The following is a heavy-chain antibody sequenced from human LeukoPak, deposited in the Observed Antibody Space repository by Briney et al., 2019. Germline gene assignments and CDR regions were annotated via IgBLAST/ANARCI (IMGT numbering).Heavy chain of an antibody. V-gene: IGHV3-7*01. Sequence: PGGSLRLSCAASGLTFSSYWMSWVRQAPGKGLEWVANIKQDGSEKYYVDSVKGRFTISRDNAKNSLYPQMNSLRAEDTAVYYCARGGGRDGYNRDYWGQGTPVTVSS. D-gene: IGHD5-24*01. CDR1: GLTFSSYW. CDR2: IKQDGSEK. CDR3: ARGGGRDGYNRDY. J-gene: IGHJ4*02.